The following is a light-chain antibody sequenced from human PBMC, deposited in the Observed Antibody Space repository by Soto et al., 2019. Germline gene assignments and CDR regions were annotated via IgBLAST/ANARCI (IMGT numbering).Light chain of an antibody. CDR1: QGISSY. Sequence: IRLTQSPSSLSASVGDRVTITCRASQGISSYLAWYQQKPGKAPKLLIYAASTLQSGVPSRFSGSGSGTDFTLTISSLQPEDFATYYCQQLHSYPRTFGQGTKLEIK. CDR2: AAS. V-gene: IGKV1-9*01. CDR3: QQLHSYPRT. J-gene: IGKJ2*01.